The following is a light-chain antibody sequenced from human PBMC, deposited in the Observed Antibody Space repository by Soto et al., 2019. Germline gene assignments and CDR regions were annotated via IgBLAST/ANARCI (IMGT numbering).Light chain of an antibody. V-gene: IGKV4-1*01. CDR3: QQRSNWPLT. Sequence: DIVMTQSPDSLAVSVGERATMSCKSSQSVLYSSNNKNYLAWYQQKPGQPPKLLIYWASARESGVPDRFSGSGSGTDFTLTISSLQAEDFAVYYCQQRSNWPLTFGGGTKVDIK. CDR1: QSVLYSSNNKNY. CDR2: WAS. J-gene: IGKJ4*01.